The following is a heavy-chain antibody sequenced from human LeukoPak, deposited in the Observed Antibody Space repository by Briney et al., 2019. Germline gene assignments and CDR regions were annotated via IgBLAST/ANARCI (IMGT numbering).Heavy chain of an antibody. Sequence: SETLSLTRTVSGGSISTYYWSWIRRPPGKGLEWIAYIHASGPTNYNPSLKSRITISVDTSKNQFSQKLSSVTAADTAVYYCARHDAGIAARPFDNWGQGTLVTVSS. CDR3: ARHDAGIAARPFDN. CDR2: IHASGPT. J-gene: IGHJ4*02. D-gene: IGHD6-6*01. V-gene: IGHV4-4*09. CDR1: GGSISTYY.